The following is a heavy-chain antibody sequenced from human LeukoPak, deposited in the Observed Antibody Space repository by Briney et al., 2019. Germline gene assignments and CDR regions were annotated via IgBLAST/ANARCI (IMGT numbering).Heavy chain of an antibody. Sequence: PRASVKVSCKTSGYTFSDYYIHWIRQAPGQGLEWVGWINPNSGDTDYAQKFQGRVTVTRDTSISAAYMELGRLRSDDTAVYYCVSSGWSFDYWGQGTLVTVSS. CDR1: GYTFSDYY. V-gene: IGHV1-2*02. D-gene: IGHD6-19*01. CDR2: INPNSGDT. CDR3: VSSGWSFDY. J-gene: IGHJ4*02.